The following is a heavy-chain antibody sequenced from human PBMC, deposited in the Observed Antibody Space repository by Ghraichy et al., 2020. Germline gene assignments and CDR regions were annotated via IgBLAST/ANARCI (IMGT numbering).Heavy chain of an antibody. CDR2: INTDGSSS. D-gene: IGHD5-18*01. CDR3: GRAGYTFGVDF. J-gene: IGHJ4*02. CDR1: EFTFSSYW. V-gene: IGHV3-74*01. Sequence: LSLTCAASEFTFSSYWMHWVRQAPGKGLVWVSRINTDGSSSYYADSVKGRFTISRDNAKNTLYLQMNSLRAEDTAVYYCGRAGYTFGVDFWGQGTLVTVSS.